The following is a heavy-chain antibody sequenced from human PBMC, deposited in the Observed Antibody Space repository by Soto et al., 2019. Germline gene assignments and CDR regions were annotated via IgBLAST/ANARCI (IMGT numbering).Heavy chain of an antibody. CDR1: GFTFSSYW. CDR3: ARGPPNYYDSSVNY. D-gene: IGHD3-22*01. V-gene: IGHV3-74*01. J-gene: IGHJ4*02. CDR2: INSDGSST. Sequence: GGSLRLSCAASGFTFSSYWMHWVRQAPGKGLVWVSRINSDGSSTSYADSVKGRFTISRDNAKNTLYLQINSLRAEDTAVYYCARGPPNYYDSSVNYWGQGTLVTVSS.